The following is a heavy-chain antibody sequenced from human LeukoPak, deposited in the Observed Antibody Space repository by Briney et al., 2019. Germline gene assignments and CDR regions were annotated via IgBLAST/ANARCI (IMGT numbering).Heavy chain of an antibody. CDR3: AKDFYYDSSGSNPRQGPLFDP. V-gene: IGHV3-33*06. Sequence: SGGSLRLSCAASGFTFSSYGMHWVRQAPGKGLEWVAVIWYDGSNKYYADSVKGRFTISRDNSKNTLYLQMNSLRAEDTAVYYCAKDFYYDSSGSNPRQGPLFDPWGQGTLVTVSS. J-gene: IGHJ5*02. CDR1: GFTFSSYG. CDR2: IWYDGSNK. D-gene: IGHD3-22*01.